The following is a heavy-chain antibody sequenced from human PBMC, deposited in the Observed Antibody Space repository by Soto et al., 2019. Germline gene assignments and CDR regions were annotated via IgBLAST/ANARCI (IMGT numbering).Heavy chain of an antibody. CDR2: ISYDGSNK. CDR1: GFTFSSYG. D-gene: IGHD3-22*01. J-gene: IGHJ4*02. V-gene: IGHV3-30*18. CDR3: AKVRYYDSSGYDY. Sequence: QVRLVESGGGVVQPGRSLRLSCAASGFTFSSYGMHWVRQAPGKGLEWVAVISYDGSNKYYADSVKGRFTISRDNSKNTLYLQMNSLRAEDTAVYYCAKVRYYDSSGYDYWGQGTLVTVSS.